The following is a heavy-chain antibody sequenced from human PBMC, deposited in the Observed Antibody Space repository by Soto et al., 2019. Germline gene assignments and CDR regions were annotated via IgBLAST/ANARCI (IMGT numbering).Heavy chain of an antibody. J-gene: IGHJ6*02. CDR2: IDPSDSYT. Sequence: GQSLNISSKGSGCIFTNYLIIWVRPLPGKGLEWMGRIDPSDSYTNYSPSFQGHVTISADKSISTAYLQWSSLKASDTAMYYCARRSYYYGMDGWGQGTTVTVSS. V-gene: IGHV5-10-1*01. CDR3: ARRSYYYGMDG. CDR1: GCIFTNYL.